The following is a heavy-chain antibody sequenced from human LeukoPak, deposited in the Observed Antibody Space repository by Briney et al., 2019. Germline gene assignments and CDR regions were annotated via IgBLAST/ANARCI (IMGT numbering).Heavy chain of an antibody. CDR3: ARHLWTYYDFWGGYQVGYFDY. D-gene: IGHD3-3*01. CDR2: IYYSGST. J-gene: IGHJ4*02. CDR1: GGSISSYY. V-gene: IGHV4-59*08. Sequence: SETLSLTCTVSGGSISSYYWSWIRQPPGKGLEWIGYIYYSGSTNYNPSLNSRVTISVDTSKNQFSLKLSSVTAADTAVYYCARHLWTYYDFWGGYQVGYFDYWGQGTLVTVSS.